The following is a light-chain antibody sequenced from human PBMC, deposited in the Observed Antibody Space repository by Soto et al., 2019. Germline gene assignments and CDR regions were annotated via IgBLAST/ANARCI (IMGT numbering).Light chain of an antibody. V-gene: IGLV2-23*02. Sequence: QSALTQPASVSGSPGQSITISCTGTSSDVRSYNLVSWYQHHPGKAPKLMIYEVSKRPSGVSNRFSGSKSGNTASLTISGLQAEDEADYYCCSYAGSSTLVFGTATKVTVL. CDR3: CSYAGSSTLV. CDR2: EVS. CDR1: SSDVRSYNL. J-gene: IGLJ1*01.